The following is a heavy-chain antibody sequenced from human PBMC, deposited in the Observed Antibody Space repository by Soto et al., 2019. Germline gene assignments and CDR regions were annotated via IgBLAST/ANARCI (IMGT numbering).Heavy chain of an antibody. Sequence: QVQLQQWGAGLLKPSETLSLTCAVYGGSFSGYYWSWIRQPPGKGLEWIGEINHSGSTNYNPSLKSRVTISVDTSKNQFSLTLSSVTAADTAVYYCARGIGYCSSTSCYCVMTWWWNWFDPWGQGTLVTVSS. CDR2: INHSGST. V-gene: IGHV4-34*01. CDR1: GGSFSGYY. J-gene: IGHJ5*02. D-gene: IGHD2-2*01. CDR3: ARGIGYCSSTSCYCVMTWWWNWFDP.